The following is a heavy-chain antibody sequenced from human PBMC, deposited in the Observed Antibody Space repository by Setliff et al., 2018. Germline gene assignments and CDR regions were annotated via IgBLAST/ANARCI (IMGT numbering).Heavy chain of an antibody. D-gene: IGHD2-8*01. Sequence: SETLSLTCTVSGGSISSGGYYWAWIRQPPGKGLEWIGTIYYTGSTYFNPSLERRVTISVDPSKNQFSLKLSSVTAADTAVYYCASVDIVLMVYALWGQGTLVTVSS. CDR2: IYYTGST. V-gene: IGHV4-39*01. CDR1: GGSISSGGYY. CDR3: ASVDIVLMVYAL. J-gene: IGHJ4*02.